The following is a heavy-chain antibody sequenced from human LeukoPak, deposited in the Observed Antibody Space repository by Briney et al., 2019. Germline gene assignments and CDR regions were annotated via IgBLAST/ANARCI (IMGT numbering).Heavy chain of an antibody. Sequence: GESLKISCKGSGYRFTSYWIGWVRQMPGKGLEWMGIIYPGDSDTRYSPSFQGQVTISADKSISTAYLQWSSLKASDTAMYYCARTLYGDYGRYGMDVWGQGTTVTVSS. J-gene: IGHJ6*02. CDR3: ARTLYGDYGRYGMDV. CDR2: IYPGDSDT. D-gene: IGHD4-17*01. V-gene: IGHV5-51*01. CDR1: GYRFTSYW.